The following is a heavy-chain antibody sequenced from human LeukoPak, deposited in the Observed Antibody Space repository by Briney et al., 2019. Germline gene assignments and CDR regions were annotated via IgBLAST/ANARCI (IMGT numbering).Heavy chain of an antibody. J-gene: IGHJ6*03. CDR1: GFTFSDYY. Sequence: GGSLRLSCAASGFTFSDYYMSWIRQAPGKGLEWVSYISSSGSTIYYADSVKGRFAISRDNAKNSLYLQMNSLRAEDTAVYYCARVVGLPPYYYYYMDVWGKGTTVTVSS. D-gene: IGHD3-16*01. CDR3: ARVVGLPPYYYYYMDV. CDR2: ISSSGSTI. V-gene: IGHV3-11*04.